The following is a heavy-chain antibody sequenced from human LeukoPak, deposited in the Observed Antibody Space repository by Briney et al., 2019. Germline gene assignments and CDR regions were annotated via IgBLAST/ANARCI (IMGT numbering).Heavy chain of an antibody. CDR1: GFTFSSYS. V-gene: IGHV3-21*04. Sequence: PGGSLRLSCAASGFTFSSYSMNWVRQAPGKGLEWVSSISSSSSYIYYADSVKGRFTISRDNSKNTLYLQMNSLRAEDTAVYYCAKKFRGSSGLYYFDYWGQGTPVTVSS. CDR2: ISSSSSYI. J-gene: IGHJ4*02. D-gene: IGHD6-13*01. CDR3: AKKFRGSSGLYYFDY.